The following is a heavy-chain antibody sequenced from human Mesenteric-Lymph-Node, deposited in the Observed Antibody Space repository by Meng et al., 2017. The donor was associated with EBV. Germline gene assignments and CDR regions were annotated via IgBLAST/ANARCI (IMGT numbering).Heavy chain of an antibody. CDR3: ANVPYYY. CDR2: ISGSGSTT. V-gene: IGHV3-23*01. Sequence: EVQLLESGGGLVQPGGSLRLSCAAFGFTFNNYDMSWVRQAPGKGLEWVSSISGSGSTTNYADSVKGRFTVSRDNPGNTLFLQMNSLRVEDTAVYYCANVPYYYWGRGTLVTVSS. D-gene: IGHD3-10*01. J-gene: IGHJ4*02. CDR1: GFTFNNYD.